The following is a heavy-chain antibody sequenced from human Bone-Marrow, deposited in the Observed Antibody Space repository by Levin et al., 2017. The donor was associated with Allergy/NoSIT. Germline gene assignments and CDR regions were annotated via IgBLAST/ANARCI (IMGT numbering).Heavy chain of an antibody. D-gene: IGHD5-18*01. Sequence: PGGSLRLSCAASGFTFSSYAMHWVRQAPGKGLEWVAVISYDGSNKYYADSVKGRFTISRDNSKNTLYLQMNSLRAEDTAVYYCARDLDTAMATPPVIWGQGTLVTVSS. CDR3: ARDLDTAMATPPVI. CDR1: GFTFSSYA. CDR2: ISYDGSNK. J-gene: IGHJ4*02. V-gene: IGHV3-30-3*01.